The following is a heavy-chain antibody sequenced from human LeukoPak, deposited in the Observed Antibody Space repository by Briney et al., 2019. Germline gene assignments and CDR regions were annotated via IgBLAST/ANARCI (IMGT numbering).Heavy chain of an antibody. CDR1: GGSISSYY. Sequence: SETLSLTCTVSGGSISSYYWSWIRQPPGKGLEWIGYIYYSGSTNYNPSLKSRVTISVDTSKNQFSLKLSSVTAADTAVYYCASYTVVTAFDYWGQGTLVTVSS. J-gene: IGHJ4*02. CDR3: ASYTVVTAFDY. CDR2: IYYSGST. D-gene: IGHD4-23*01. V-gene: IGHV4-59*08.